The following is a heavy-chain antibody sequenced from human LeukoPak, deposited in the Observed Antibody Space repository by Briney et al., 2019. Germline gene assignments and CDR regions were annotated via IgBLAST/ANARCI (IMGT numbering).Heavy chain of an antibody. CDR1: GYSISSGYY. D-gene: IGHD3-3*01. Sequence: SDTLSLTCTVSGYSISSGYYWGWIRPPPGKGLEWIGRIYRSGSTHYNPSPKSQVTISVDTSKDQCSLKLSSVTAADTAVYYCAREVRFLEWLSPMDVWGKGTTVTVSS. CDR2: IYRSGST. CDR3: AREVRFLEWLSPMDV. V-gene: IGHV4-38-2*02. J-gene: IGHJ6*04.